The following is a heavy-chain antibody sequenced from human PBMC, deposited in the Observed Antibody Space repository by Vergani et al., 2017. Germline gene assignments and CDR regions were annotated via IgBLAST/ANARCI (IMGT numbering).Heavy chain of an antibody. CDR1: GGPISSHY. D-gene: IGHD3-16*01. J-gene: IGHJ3*02. Sequence: QVQLQESGPGLVKPSETLSLTCTVSGGPISSHYWSWIRQPPGKGLEWVGDFYYSGSTNYNPSLKSRVTISVDTTKNQFSLKLRSVTAADTAVYYCAGVRRAITFGGGTPGAFDIWGQGTMVTVSA. CDR2: FYYSGST. V-gene: IGHV4-59*11. CDR3: AGVRRAITFGGGTPGAFDI.